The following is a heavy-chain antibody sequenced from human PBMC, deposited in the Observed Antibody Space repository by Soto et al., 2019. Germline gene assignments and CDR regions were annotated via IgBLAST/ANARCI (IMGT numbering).Heavy chain of an antibody. J-gene: IGHJ4*02. CDR1: GGSISSGGYY. V-gene: IGHV4-31*03. D-gene: IGHD4-17*01. CDR2: IYYSGST. Sequence: QVQLQESGPGLVKPSQTLSLTCTVSGGSISSGGYYWSWIRQHPGKGLEWIGYIYYSGSTYYNPSLKSRFTRSVDTSKNQFSLKLSSVTAADTAVYYGARKATVTTCFDYWGQGTLVTVSS. CDR3: ARKATVTTCFDY.